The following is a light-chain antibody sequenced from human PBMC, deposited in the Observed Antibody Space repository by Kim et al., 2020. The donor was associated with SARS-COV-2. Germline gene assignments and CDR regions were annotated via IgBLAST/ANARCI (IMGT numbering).Light chain of an antibody. V-gene: IGKV3-20*01. CDR1: QSFSSTY. Sequence: PGERATLSCRASQSFSSTYLAWYQQKPGQAPRLLISGASSRATGIPVRFSGSGSGTDFTLTISRLEPEDFGVYYCQQYGSPLLTFGGGTKV. J-gene: IGKJ4*01. CDR3: QQYGSPLLT. CDR2: GAS.